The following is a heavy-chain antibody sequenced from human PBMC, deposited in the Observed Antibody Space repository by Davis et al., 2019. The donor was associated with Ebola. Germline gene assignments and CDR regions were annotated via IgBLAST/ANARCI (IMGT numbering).Heavy chain of an antibody. CDR1: GFTFSSYA. CDR3: ANLDNGDNSGFDY. CDR2: ISGSGGST. D-gene: IGHD4-23*01. V-gene: IGHV3-23*01. Sequence: GESLKISCAASGFTFSSYAMSWVRQAPGKGLEWVSAISGSGGSTYYADSVKGRFTISRDNSKNTLYLQMNSLRAEDTAVYYCANLDNGDNSGFDYWGQGTLVTVSS. J-gene: IGHJ4*02.